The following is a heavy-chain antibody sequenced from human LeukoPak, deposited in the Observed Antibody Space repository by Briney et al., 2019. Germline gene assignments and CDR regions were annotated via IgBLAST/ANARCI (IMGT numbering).Heavy chain of an antibody. CDR3: AKIIFSYYYNSSGYYSFDY. V-gene: IGHV3-30*02. D-gene: IGHD3-22*01. CDR1: GFTLRGYG. CDR2: IRYDGSNK. Sequence: GGSLRLSCAASGFTLRGYGMHWVRQAPGKGLEWVAFIRYDGSNKYYADSVKGRFTISRDNSKNTLYLQMNSLRAEDTAVYYCAKIIFSYYYNSSGYYSFDYWGQGTLVTVSS. J-gene: IGHJ4*02.